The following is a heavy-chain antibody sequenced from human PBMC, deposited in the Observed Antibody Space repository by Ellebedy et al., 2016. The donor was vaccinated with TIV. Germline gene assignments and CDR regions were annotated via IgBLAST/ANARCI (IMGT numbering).Heavy chain of an antibody. J-gene: IGHJ4*02. CDR2: MNPNSGNT. CDR1: GYTFTSYD. Sequence: ASVKVSCXASGYTFTSYDINWVRQATGQGLEWMGWMNPNSGNTGYAQKFQGRVTMTRNTSISTAYMELSSLRSEDTAVYYCARAEPYSSRPGGSPVDYWGQGTLVTVSS. D-gene: IGHD6-13*01. CDR3: ARAEPYSSRPGGSPVDY. V-gene: IGHV1-8*01.